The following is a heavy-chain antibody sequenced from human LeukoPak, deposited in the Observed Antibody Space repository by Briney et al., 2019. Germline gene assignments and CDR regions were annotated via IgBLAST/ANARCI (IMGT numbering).Heavy chain of an antibody. CDR1: GYTFSDYY. CDR2: INPNSGGT. J-gene: IGHJ5*02. Sequence: EASVKVSCKASGYTFSDYYMHWVRQAPGQGLEWMGWINPNSGGTNYAQKFQGRVTMTRDTSISTAYMELSRLRSDDTAVYYCARTPLFPSGGDRNWFDPWGQGTLVTVSS. D-gene: IGHD2-21*02. CDR3: ARTPLFPSGGDRNWFDP. V-gene: IGHV1-2*02.